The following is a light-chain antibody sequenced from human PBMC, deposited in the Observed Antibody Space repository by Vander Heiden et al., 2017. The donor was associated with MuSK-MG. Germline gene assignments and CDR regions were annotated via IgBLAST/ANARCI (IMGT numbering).Light chain of an antibody. CDR3: QQDDNLPYT. CDR1: QDISNY. V-gene: IGKV1-33*01. CDR2: DAS. J-gene: IGKJ2*01. Sequence: DIQNTQSPSSLSASVGDRVTITCQASQDISNYLNWYQQKPGKAPKLLIYDASNLETGVPSRFSGSGSGTDFTFTISSLQPEDIATYYCQQDDNLPYTFGQGTKLEIK.